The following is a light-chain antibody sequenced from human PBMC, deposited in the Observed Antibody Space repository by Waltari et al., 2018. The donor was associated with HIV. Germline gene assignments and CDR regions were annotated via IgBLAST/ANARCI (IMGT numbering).Light chain of an antibody. J-gene: IGKJ4*01. CDR3: QQRRDWPLT. CDR1: ENINNY. CDR2: DAS. Sequence: EIVLTQSPATLSLSPLERATLSCTASENINNYLGWYQQRPDQAPRLLIHDASNRAPGVPDRFTGRGSEKYFTLTISSLEAEDFAVYFCQQRRDWPLTFGGGTKVEIK. V-gene: IGKV3-11*01.